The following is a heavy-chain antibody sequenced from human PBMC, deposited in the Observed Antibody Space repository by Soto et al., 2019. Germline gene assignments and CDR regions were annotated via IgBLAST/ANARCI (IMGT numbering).Heavy chain of an antibody. V-gene: IGHV3-48*03. J-gene: IGHJ5*02. CDR1: GFTFSSYE. CDR3: ARDSSSLTYNWFDP. D-gene: IGHD6-6*01. Sequence: GGSLRLSCAASGFTFSSYEMNWVRQAPGQGLEWVSYISSSGSTIYYADSVKGRFTISRDNAKNSLYLQMNSLRAEDTAVYYCARDSSSLTYNWFDPWGQGTLVTVSS. CDR2: ISSSGSTI.